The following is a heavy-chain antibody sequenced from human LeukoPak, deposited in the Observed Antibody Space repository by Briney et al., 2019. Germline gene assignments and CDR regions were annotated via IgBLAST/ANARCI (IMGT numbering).Heavy chain of an antibody. CDR2: IWYDGSNK. D-gene: IGHD6-19*01. Sequence: GGSLRLSCTASGFTFSSCGKHWVRQAPGKGLEWVAVIWYDGSNKYYADSVKGRFTISRDNSKNTLYLQMNSLRAEDTAVYYCAIGFRSSCWYLIDYCGQGTLVTVSS. CDR3: AIGFRSSCWYLIDY. J-gene: IGHJ4*02. CDR1: GFTFSSCG. V-gene: IGHV3-33*01.